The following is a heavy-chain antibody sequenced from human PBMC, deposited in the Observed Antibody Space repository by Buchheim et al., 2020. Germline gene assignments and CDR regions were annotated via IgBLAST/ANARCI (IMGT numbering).Heavy chain of an antibody. V-gene: IGHV4-34*02. CDR1: GGSSSGFF. Sequence: QVQLQQWGAGLLKPSETLSLTCAIYGGSSSGFFWSWIRQPPGKGPEWTGEINDNGFTNYNPSLKSRVSISLDTSKKQFSLKVNSVTAADSALYYCARGRNYLVKVPGDRGPTFDFWGQGIL. CDR2: INDNGFT. CDR3: ARGRNYLVKVPGDRGPTFDF. J-gene: IGHJ4*03. D-gene: IGHD2/OR15-2a*01.